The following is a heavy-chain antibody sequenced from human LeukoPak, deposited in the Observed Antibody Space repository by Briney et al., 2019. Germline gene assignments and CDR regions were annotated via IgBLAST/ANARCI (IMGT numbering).Heavy chain of an antibody. J-gene: IGHJ5*02. CDR3: AKGASSWYSKNWFDP. CDR2: SGGDGGI. CDR1: GFTFRSYW. V-gene: IGHV3-23*01. D-gene: IGHD6-13*01. Sequence: GGSLRLSCAASGFTFRSYWMHWVRQAPGKGLEWVSTSGGDGGIYYADSVKGRFTISRDNSKNTLYLQMSSLTAEDTAVYYCAKGASSWYSKNWFDPWGQGTLVTVAS.